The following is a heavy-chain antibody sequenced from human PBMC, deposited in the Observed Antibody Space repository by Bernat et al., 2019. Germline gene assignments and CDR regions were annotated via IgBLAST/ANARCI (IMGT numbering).Heavy chain of an antibody. D-gene: IGHD3-22*01. CDR3: ARGGGSYYYDSSGYADY. J-gene: IGHJ4*02. CDR1: GFTFSSYG. CDR2: ISYDVSNK. Sequence: QVQLVESGGGVVQPGRSLRLSCAASGFTFSSYGMHWVRQAPGKGLEWVAVISYDVSNKYYADSVKGRFTISRDNSKNTLYLQMNSLRAADTAVYYCARGGGSYYYDSSGYADYWGQGTLVTVSS. V-gene: IGHV3-30*03.